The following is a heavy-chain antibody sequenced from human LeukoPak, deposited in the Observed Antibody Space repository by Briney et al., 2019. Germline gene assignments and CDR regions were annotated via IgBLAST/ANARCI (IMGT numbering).Heavy chain of an antibody. J-gene: IGHJ4*02. CDR1: GGTFSSYA. CDR3: ASRLGYCSGGSCYYFDY. Sequence: GASVKVSCKASGGTFSSYAISWVRQAPGQGLEWMGGIIPIFGTANYAQKFQGRVTITADKSTSTAYMELSSLRSEDTAVYYCASRLGYCSGGSCYYFDYWGQGTLVTVSS. CDR2: IIPIFGTA. D-gene: IGHD2-15*01. V-gene: IGHV1-69*06.